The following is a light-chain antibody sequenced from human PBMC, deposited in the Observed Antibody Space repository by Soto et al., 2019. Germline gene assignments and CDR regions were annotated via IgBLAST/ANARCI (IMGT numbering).Light chain of an antibody. V-gene: IGLV1-47*01. Sequence: QSVLTQPPSASGTPGQRVTISCSGSSSNIGSNYVYWYQQLPGTAPKLLIYRNNQRPSGVPDRFSGSKSGTSASLAISGLRSEDEVDYYCAAWDDSLSGWVFGGGPKLTVL. CDR2: RNN. J-gene: IGLJ2*01. CDR1: SSNIGSNY. CDR3: AAWDDSLSGWV.